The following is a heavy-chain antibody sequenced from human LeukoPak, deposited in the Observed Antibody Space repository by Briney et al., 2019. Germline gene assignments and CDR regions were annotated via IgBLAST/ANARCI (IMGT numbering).Heavy chain of an antibody. V-gene: IGHV3-74*01. CDR3: ARDPEGGDGDY. CDR1: TFTFSNYW. CDR2: INGDGSST. Sequence: GGSLRLSCAASTFTFSNYWMHWVRQAPGKGLVWVSRINGDGSSTRYADSVKGRFTISRDNAKNTLYLQMNSLRAEDTAVYYCARDPEGGDGDYWGQGTLVTVSS. J-gene: IGHJ4*02. D-gene: IGHD2-21*02.